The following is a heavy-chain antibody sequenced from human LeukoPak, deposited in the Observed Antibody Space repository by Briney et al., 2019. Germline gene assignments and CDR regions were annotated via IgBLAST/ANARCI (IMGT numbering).Heavy chain of an antibody. CDR1: GFIFSSYW. CDR2: IRQDGSEK. J-gene: IGHJ4*02. Sequence: GESLRLSCEVFGFIFSSYWMSWVRQAPGKGPEWVAHIRQDGSEKDYVDSVKGRFTISRDNAKNSLYLQMNSLRAEDTAVYYCGRGSRISDYWGQGTQVTVSS. V-gene: IGHV3-7*01. CDR3: GRGSRISDY. D-gene: IGHD2-15*01.